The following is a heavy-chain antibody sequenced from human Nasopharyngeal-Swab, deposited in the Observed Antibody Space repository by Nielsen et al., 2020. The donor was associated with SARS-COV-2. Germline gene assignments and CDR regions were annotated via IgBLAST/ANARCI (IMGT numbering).Heavy chain of an antibody. V-gene: IGHV4-59*13. CDR2: IYYSGST. CDR1: GGSISSYY. Sequence: SCTVSGGSISSYYWSWIRQPPGKGLEWIGYIYYSGSTNYNPSLKSRVTISVDTSKNQFTLKLSSATAADTAVYYCARSPGRQQWLVQEDWFDPWGQGTLVTVSS. CDR3: ARSPGRQQWLVQEDWFDP. D-gene: IGHD6-19*01. J-gene: IGHJ5*02.